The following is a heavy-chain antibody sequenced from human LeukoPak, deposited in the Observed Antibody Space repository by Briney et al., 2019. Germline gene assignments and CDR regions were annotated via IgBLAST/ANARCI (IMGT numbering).Heavy chain of an antibody. V-gene: IGHV3-23*01. CDR1: GFTFSSSA. CDR3: AKDRYSGIYYDY. D-gene: IGHD1-26*01. Sequence: GGSLRLSCAASGFTFSSSAMSWVRQAPGKGLEWVSAISGSGGSTYYADSVKGRFTISRDNSKNTLYLQMHSLRAEDTAVYYCAKDRYSGIYYDYWGQGTLVTVSS. J-gene: IGHJ4*02. CDR2: ISGSGGST.